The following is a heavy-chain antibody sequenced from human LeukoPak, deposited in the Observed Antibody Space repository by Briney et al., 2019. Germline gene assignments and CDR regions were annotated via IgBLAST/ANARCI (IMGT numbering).Heavy chain of an antibody. CDR3: ARLYGSGSYGEYNWFDP. J-gene: IGHJ5*02. D-gene: IGHD3-10*01. CDR1: GHTFTGYY. CDR2: INPNSGGT. V-gene: IGHV1-2*02. Sequence: ASVKVSCKASGHTFTGYYMHWVRQAPGQGLEWMGWINPNSGGTNYAQKFQGRVTMTRDTSISTAYMELSRLRSDDTAVYYCARLYGSGSYGEYNWFDPWGQGTLVTVSS.